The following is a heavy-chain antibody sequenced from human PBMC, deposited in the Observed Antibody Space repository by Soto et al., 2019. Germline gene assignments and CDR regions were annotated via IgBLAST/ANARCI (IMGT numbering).Heavy chain of an antibody. Sequence: QVQLQQWGAGLLKPSETLSLTCAVYGGSFSGYYWSWIRQPTGKGLEWIGDINHGGSLNFNPSLQCRVTQSQDTSKNQLSLKLTPVAAADPALYPYARGPHRAWLPAPYDYYYMDVWGKGTTVTVSS. CDR3: ARGPHRAWLPAPYDYYYMDV. CDR2: INHGGSL. CDR1: GGSFSGYY. D-gene: IGHD6-19*01. J-gene: IGHJ6*03. V-gene: IGHV4-34*01.